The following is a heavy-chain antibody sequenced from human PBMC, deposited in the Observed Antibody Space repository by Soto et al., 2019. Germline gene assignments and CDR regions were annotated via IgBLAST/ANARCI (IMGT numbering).Heavy chain of an antibody. Sequence: EVQLVESGGGLVHPGRSLRLSCAASEFTFDDYAMHWVRQAPGKGLEWVACIIWSSVYTGYADSVKGRFTISRDNAKNSLYLEMNSLRPEDTALYYCVKDKSLGGEASTYCFDFWGQGTLVTVSS. J-gene: IGHJ4*02. CDR2: IIWSSVYT. V-gene: IGHV3-9*01. CDR3: VKDKSLGGEASTYCFDF. CDR1: EFTFDDYA. D-gene: IGHD2-21*01.